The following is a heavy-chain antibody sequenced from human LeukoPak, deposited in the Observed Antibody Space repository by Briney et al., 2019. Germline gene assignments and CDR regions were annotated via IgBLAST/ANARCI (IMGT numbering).Heavy chain of an antibody. CDR1: GGSLSSTSYY. V-gene: IGHV4-39*07. J-gene: IGHJ5*02. Sequence: SETLSLTCTVSGGSLSSTSYYWGWIRQPPGKGLEWIGNIYHSGTTYYNPSLKSRATISVDTSKNQFSLKLSSVTAADTAVYYCVRGRYSSGWFKDKNWFDPWGQGIPVTVSS. CDR3: VRGRYSSGWFKDKNWFDP. CDR2: IYHSGTT. D-gene: IGHD6-19*01.